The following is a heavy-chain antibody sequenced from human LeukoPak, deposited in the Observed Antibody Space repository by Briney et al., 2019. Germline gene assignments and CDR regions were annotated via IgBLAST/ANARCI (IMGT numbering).Heavy chain of an antibody. Sequence: GGSRRPSCPAAGFTFTTYEMNWVGQAPGKGMEWVAYISISGSNIYYADSVKGRFTISRDNAQNSLYLQMNSLRAEDTAVYYCARFVVVAAARRGWFDPWGQGTLVTVSS. D-gene: IGHD2-2*01. CDR1: GFTFTTYE. J-gene: IGHJ5*02. CDR3: ARFVVVAAARRGWFDP. V-gene: IGHV3-48*03. CDR2: ISISGSNI.